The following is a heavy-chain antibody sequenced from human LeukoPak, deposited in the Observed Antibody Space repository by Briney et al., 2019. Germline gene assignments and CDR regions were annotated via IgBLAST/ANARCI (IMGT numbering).Heavy chain of an antibody. D-gene: IGHD1-1*01. CDR3: AGGAGGYRFDP. CDR1: GGSINDYH. V-gene: IGHV4-59*01. CDR2: VYNNGRT. J-gene: IGHJ5*02. Sequence: PSETLSLTCTVSGGSINDYHWTWIRQPPGKGLEYIGYVYNNGRTFYNPSLKCRVTMSADTSKKQFSLILTSVTAADTAVYYCAGGAGGYRFDPWGQGTLVTVSS.